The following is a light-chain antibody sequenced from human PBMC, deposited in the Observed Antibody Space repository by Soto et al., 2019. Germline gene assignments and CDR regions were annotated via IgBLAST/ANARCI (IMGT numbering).Light chain of an antibody. CDR3: QQYNNWPPVT. V-gene: IGKV3-15*01. CDR2: GAS. J-gene: IGKJ1*01. CDR1: QSVSSN. Sequence: EIVLTQSPGTLSSSPGERVTLSCRASQSVSSNLAWYQQKPGQAPRLLIYGASTRATGIPARFSGSGSGTEFTLTISSLQSEDFAVYYCQQYNNWPPVTFGQGTKVDIK.